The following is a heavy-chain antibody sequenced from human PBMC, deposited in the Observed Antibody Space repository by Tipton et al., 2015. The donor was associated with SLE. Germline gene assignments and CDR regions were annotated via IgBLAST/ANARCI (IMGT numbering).Heavy chain of an antibody. J-gene: IGHJ3*02. D-gene: IGHD6-13*01. Sequence: LRLSCAASGFTVSSNYMSWIRQPAGKGLEWIGYIYTSGSTNYNPSLKSRVTISVDTSKNQFSLKLSSVTAADTAVYYCAREIIAAAGRGAFDIWGQGTMVTVSS. CDR2: IYTSGST. V-gene: IGHV4-4*09. CDR3: AREIIAAAGRGAFDI. CDR1: GFTVSSNY.